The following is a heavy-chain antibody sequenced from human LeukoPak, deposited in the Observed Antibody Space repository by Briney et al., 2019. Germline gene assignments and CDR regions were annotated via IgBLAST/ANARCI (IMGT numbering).Heavy chain of an antibody. V-gene: IGHV3-48*01. Sequence: GGSLRLSCAASGFTFSSYSMNWVRQAPGKGLEWVSYISSSSSTIYYADSVKGRFTNSRDNSKNTLYLQMNSLRAEDTAVYYCAKEVIVGVSFDYWGQGTLVTVSS. CDR2: ISSSSSTI. J-gene: IGHJ4*02. CDR3: AKEVIVGVSFDY. CDR1: GFTFSSYS. D-gene: IGHD1-26*01.